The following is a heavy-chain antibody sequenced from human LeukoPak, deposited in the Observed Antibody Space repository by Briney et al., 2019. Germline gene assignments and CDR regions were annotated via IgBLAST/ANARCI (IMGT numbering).Heavy chain of an antibody. CDR3: ARGGGSYRPFDY. Sequence: TSETLSLTCDVSGGSITHSHYWSRARQPPGEGLGWIGEINLQGGTNYNPYLLRRVAISLYKSATHASLELPYVTDADTVVYYGARGGGSYRPFDYSGQGTLVTVSS. CDR2: INLQGGT. D-gene: IGHD3-16*02. V-gene: IGHV4-4*02. J-gene: IGHJ4*02. CDR1: GGSITHSHY.